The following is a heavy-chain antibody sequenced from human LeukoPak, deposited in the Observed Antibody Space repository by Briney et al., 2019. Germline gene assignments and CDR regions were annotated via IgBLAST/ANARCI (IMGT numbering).Heavy chain of an antibody. J-gene: IGHJ5*02. CDR2: ISSSSSQI. D-gene: IGHD1-26*01. CDR3: ARDGLYSGKLDP. V-gene: IGHV3-21*01. CDR1: GFTFSSYW. Sequence: GGSLRLSCAASGFTFSSYWMSWVRRAPGKGLEWVSSISSSSSQIYYADSVKGRFTITRDNAKNSLYLQMNSLRAEDTAVYYCARDGLYSGKLDPGGRGTRVTVSS.